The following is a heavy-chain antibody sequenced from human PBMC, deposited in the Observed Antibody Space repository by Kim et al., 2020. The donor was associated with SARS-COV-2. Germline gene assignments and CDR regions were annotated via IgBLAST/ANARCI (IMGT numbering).Heavy chain of an antibody. CDR2: ITHSGST. CDR3: ARGKADITTAVFFDY. D-gene: IGHD6-13*01. J-gene: IGHJ4*02. CDR1: GGSFSGYF. Sequence: SETLSLTCAVYGGSFSGYFWTWIRQPPGKGLEWIGEITHSGSTNNNPSLKSRATVSVDTSKNQFSLKVSSLTAADTAEYYCARGKADITTAVFFDYLSQG. V-gene: IGHV4-34*04.